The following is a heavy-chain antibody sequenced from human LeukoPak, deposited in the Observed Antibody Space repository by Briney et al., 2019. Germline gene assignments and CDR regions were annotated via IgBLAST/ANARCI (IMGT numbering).Heavy chain of an antibody. Sequence: ASVKVSCKASGYTFTSYGISWVRQAPGQGLEWMGWISAYNGNTNYAQKLQGRVTMTTDTSTSTAYMELSSLRSEDTAVYYCASGFVVVPAEAYYYYYMDVWGKGTTVTVSS. CDR1: GYTFTSYG. J-gene: IGHJ6*03. CDR3: ASGFVVVPAEAYYYYYMDV. CDR2: ISAYNGNT. V-gene: IGHV1-18*01. D-gene: IGHD2-2*01.